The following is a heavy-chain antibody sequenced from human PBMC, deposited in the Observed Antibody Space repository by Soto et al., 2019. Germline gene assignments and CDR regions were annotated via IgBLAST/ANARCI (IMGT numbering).Heavy chain of an antibody. D-gene: IGHD3-22*01. J-gene: IGHJ6*02. Sequence: QVQLQESGPGLVRPSGTLSLTCAVSGDSIIGTGWWSWVRQSPGKGLDWIGEVYHSGATTYNPSLKSTVTISVDTSRNQFSLNLGSVTAADTAVYYCVRNGYYSLDVWGQGTTVTVSS. V-gene: IGHV4-4*02. CDR3: VRNGYYSLDV. CDR1: GDSIIGTGW. CDR2: VYHSGAT.